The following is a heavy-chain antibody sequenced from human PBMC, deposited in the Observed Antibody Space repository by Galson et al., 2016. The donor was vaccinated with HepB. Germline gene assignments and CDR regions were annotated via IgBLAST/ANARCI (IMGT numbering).Heavy chain of an antibody. V-gene: IGHV3-13*01. CDR1: GFTFNTYD. CDR3: VRGGHYDFSSGYGMDV. CDR2: IGTGGDT. D-gene: IGHD3-3*01. J-gene: IGHJ6*01. Sequence: SLRLSCAASGFTFNTYDMHWVRQVSGKNLEWVSLIGTGGDTYYRDSVKGRFTISRENAKTSLYLQMNSLRDGDTAVYYCVRGGHYDFSSGYGMDVWGQGTTAIVSS.